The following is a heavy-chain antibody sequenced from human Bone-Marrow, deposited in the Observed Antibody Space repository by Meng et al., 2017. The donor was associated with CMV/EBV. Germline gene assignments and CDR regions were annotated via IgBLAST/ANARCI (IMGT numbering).Heavy chain of an antibody. J-gene: IGHJ6*02. Sequence: GGSLRLSCAASGFTFSSYEMNWVRQAPGKGLEWVSYISSSGSTIYYADSVKGRFTISRDNTENSLYLQMHSLTAEDTAVYYCARQYSSGWNYAMDVWGQGTTVTVSS. V-gene: IGHV3-48*03. CDR3: ARQYSSGWNYAMDV. CDR2: ISSSGSTI. D-gene: IGHD6-19*01. CDR1: GFTFSSYE.